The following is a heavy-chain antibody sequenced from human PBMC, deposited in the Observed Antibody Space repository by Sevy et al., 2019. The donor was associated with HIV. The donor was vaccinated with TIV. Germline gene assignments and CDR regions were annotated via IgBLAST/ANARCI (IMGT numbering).Heavy chain of an antibody. CDR2: IYPGDSDT. J-gene: IGHJ3*02. CDR1: GYSFTSYW. CDR3: ARAMIVVVPQENDAFDI. Sequence: GESLKISCKGSGYSFTSYWIGWVRQMPGKGLEWMGIIYPGDSDTGYSPSFQGQVTISADKSISTAYLQWSSLKASDTAMYYCARAMIVVVPQENDAFDIWGQGTMVTVSS. V-gene: IGHV5-51*01. D-gene: IGHD3-22*01.